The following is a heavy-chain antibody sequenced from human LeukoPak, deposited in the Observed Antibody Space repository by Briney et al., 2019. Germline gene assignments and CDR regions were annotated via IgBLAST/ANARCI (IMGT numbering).Heavy chain of an antibody. CDR3: GKVGGTSNS. CDR1: GGSITSDIFY. D-gene: IGHD4-23*01. CDR2: IHNSRGT. Sequence: SGTLSLTCTVSGGSITSDIFYGNWIRQHPGKGLEWIGSIHNSRGTSYNPSLESRLTIPLDTSENQFFLKMSSVTDADTAMYYCGKVGGTSNSWGQGTLVTVSS. V-gene: IGHV4-31*03. J-gene: IGHJ5*02.